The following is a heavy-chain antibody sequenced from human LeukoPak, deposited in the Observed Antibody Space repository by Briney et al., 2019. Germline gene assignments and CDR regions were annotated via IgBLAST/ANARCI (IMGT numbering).Heavy chain of an antibody. J-gene: IGHJ3*02. V-gene: IGHV3-7*03. D-gene: IGHD3-16*01. CDR3: GRGGKENKCRKVFHSFDI. CDR1: GFTFSSYW. CDR2: IKQDGSEK. Sequence: GGSLRLSCAASGFTFSSYWMSWVRQAPGKGLEWVANIKQDGSEKYYVDSVKGRFTISRDDAKNSLYLQMNSLRAEDTAVYYCGRGGKENKCRKVFHSFDIWGQGTMVTVSS.